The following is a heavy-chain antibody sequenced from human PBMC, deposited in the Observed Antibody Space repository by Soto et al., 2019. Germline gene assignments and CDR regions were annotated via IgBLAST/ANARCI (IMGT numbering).Heavy chain of an antibody. CDR2: ISVSDAFI. D-gene: IGHD1-20*01. Sequence: EVQLLESGGDLVQPGGSLRLSCAASGFNVGAFAVNWVRQAPGKGLEWVSGISVSDAFIYYADSVRGRFSISRDASENILYLPMNSLRVDDTALYYCTRETVAGITGLDYWGPGTLVTVSS. CDR3: TRETVAGITGLDY. J-gene: IGHJ4*02. V-gene: IGHV3-23*01. CDR1: GFNVGAFA.